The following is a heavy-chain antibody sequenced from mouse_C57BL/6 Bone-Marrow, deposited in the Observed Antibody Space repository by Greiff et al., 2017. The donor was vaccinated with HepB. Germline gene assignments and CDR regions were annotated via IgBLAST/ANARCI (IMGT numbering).Heavy chain of an antibody. D-gene: IGHD1-1*01. CDR3: ARRDYGSSYGY. J-gene: IGHJ2*01. CDR2: ISSGGSYT. V-gene: IGHV5-6*02. CDR1: GFTFSSYG. Sequence: EVNVVESGGDLVKPGGSLKLSCAASGFTFSSYGMSWVRQTPDKRLEWVATISSGGSYTYYPDSVKGRFTISRDNAKNTLYLQMSSLKSEDTAMYYCARRDYGSSYGYWGQGTTLTVSS.